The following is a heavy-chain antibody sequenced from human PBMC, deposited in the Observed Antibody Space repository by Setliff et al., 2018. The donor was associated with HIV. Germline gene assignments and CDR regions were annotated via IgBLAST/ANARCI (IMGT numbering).Heavy chain of an antibody. Sequence: ASETLSLTCNVSGGSFSNSYYFWGWIRQPPGKGLEWVSGINWNGGSTGYADSVKGRFTISRDNAKNSLYLQMNSLRAEDTALYYCARVPFGAMIVVEFPAFDIWGQGTMVTVSS. D-gene: IGHD3-22*01. CDR1: GGSFSNSYYF. CDR2: INWNGGST. V-gene: IGHV3-20*04. CDR3: ARVPFGAMIVVEFPAFDI. J-gene: IGHJ3*02.